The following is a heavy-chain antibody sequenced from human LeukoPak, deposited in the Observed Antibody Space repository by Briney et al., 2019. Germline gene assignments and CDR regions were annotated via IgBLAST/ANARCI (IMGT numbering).Heavy chain of an antibody. V-gene: IGHV5-51*01. D-gene: IGHD2-15*01. J-gene: IGHJ3*02. CDR3: ARRGYCSGGTCFSNPFDI. CDR2: IYPGGSDT. CDR1: GYSFTSYW. Sequence: GESLKISCKGSGYSFTSYWIGWVRQMPGKGLEWMGIIYPGGSDTRYSPSFQGQVTISADKSISTAYLQWSSLKASDTAMYYCARRGYCSGGTCFSNPFDIWGQGTVVTVSS.